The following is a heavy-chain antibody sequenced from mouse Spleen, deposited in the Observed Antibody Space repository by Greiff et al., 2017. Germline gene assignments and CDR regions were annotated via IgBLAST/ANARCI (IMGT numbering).Heavy chain of an antibody. Sequence: QVQLQQSGAELAKPGASVKLSCKASGYTFSKYWIHWVKQRPGQGLEWIGYISPSNSYIKYNQKFKDKATLTADKSSSTAYMQLSSLTYEDSAVYYCARGGNLGFDYWGKGTTLTVSS. V-gene: IGHV1-7*01. CDR1: GYTFSKYW. CDR2: ISPSNSYI. J-gene: IGHJ2*01. CDR3: ARGGNLGFDY. D-gene: IGHD4-1*01.